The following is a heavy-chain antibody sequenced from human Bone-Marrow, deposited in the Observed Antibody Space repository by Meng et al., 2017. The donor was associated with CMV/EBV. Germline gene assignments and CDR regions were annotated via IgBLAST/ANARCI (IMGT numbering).Heavy chain of an antibody. CDR2: ISYDGSNK. Sequence: GGSLRLSCAASGFTFSSYAMHWVRQAPGKGLEWVAVISYDGSNKYYADSVKGRFTISRDNSKNTLYLQMNSLRAEDTAVYYCARERVRFLREGVDYWGQGTLVTGSS. CDR1: GFTFSSYA. D-gene: IGHD3-3*01. V-gene: IGHV3-30-3*01. CDR3: ARERVRFLREGVDY. J-gene: IGHJ4*02.